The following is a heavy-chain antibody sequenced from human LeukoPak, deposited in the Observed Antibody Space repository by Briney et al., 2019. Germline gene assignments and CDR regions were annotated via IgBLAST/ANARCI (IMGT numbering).Heavy chain of an antibody. Sequence: SETLSLTCTVSGGSISSSSYYWGWIRQPPGKGLGWIGSIYYSGSTYYNPSLKSRVTISVDTSKNQFSLKLSSVTAADTAVYYCARQYRQGWFDPWGQGTLVTVSS. V-gene: IGHV4-39*01. D-gene: IGHD2-2*02. CDR1: GGSISSSSYY. J-gene: IGHJ5*02. CDR3: ARQYRQGWFDP. CDR2: IYYSGST.